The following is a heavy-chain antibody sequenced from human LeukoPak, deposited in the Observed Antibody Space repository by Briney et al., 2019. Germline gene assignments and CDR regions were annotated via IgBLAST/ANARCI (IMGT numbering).Heavy chain of an antibody. CDR2: IKQDGSEK. J-gene: IGHJ4*02. CDR1: GFTFSSYW. D-gene: IGHD3-22*01. V-gene: IGHV3-7*01. Sequence: GGSLRLSCAASGFTFSSYWMSWVRQAPGKGLEWVANIKQDGSEKYYVDSVKGRFTISRDNAKNSLYLQMNSLRAEDTAVYYCARGRYDSSGYYDYWGQGTLVTVSS. CDR3: ARGRYDSSGYYDY.